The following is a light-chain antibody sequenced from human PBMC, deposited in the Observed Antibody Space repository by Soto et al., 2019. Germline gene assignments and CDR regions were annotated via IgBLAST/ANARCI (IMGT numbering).Light chain of an antibody. CDR1: QSVSNNY. CDR2: GAS. J-gene: IGKJ1*01. CDR3: QQYGSSPWT. V-gene: IGKV3-20*01. Sequence: EIVLTQSPDTLSLSPGEGATLSCRASQSVSNNYLAWYQQKPGQAPRLLMYGASSRATGIPDRFSGGGSGTDFTLTLSRLEPEDCAVYYCQQYGSSPWTFGQGTKVEIK.